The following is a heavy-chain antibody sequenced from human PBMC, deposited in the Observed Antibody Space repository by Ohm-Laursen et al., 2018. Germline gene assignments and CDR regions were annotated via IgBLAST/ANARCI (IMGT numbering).Heavy chain of an antibody. CDR1: GGSISSFY. CDR2: IYYTGSS. V-gene: IGHV4-59*01. CDR3: AGEPTRGYYGPLDY. Sequence: GTLSLTCTVSGGSISSFYWSWIRQPPGKGLEWIAYIYYTGSSNYNPSLKSRVTISVDTSKNQFSLKLRSVTSADTAVYYCAGEPTRGYYGPLDYWGQGTLVTVSS. J-gene: IGHJ4*02. D-gene: IGHD3-10*01.